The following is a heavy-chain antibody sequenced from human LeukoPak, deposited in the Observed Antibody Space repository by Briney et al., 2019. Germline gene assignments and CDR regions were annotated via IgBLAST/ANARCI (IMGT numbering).Heavy chain of an antibody. CDR1: GYTFSGTGWY. CDR2: IYPNNGAT. J-gene: IGHJ6*03. CDR3: ARGVVPATNKEAFYYYYMDV. V-gene: IGHV1-2*02. Sequence: GASVKVSCKASGYTFSGTGWYLYWLRQAPGQGLECMGWIYPNNGATAYAQKFQGRVTMTRNTSISTAYMELSSLRSEDTAVYYCARGVVPATNKEAFYYYYMDVWGKGTTVTVSS. D-gene: IGHD2-2*01.